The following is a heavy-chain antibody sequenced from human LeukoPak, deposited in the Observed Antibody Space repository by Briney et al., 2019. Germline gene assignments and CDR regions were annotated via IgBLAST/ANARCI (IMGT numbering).Heavy chain of an antibody. CDR1: GDSVSTASNA. D-gene: IGHD6-19*01. CDR2: TYYNSKWYT. J-gene: IGHJ4*02. CDR3: VRAAAGTEGWFDY. Sequence: SQTLSLTCAISGDSVSTASNAWYWIRQSPSRGLEWLGRTYYNSKWYTDYAVSVSGRTTINPDTSRNQLSLQLSFVTPEDTAVYYCVRAAAGTEGWFDYWGQGTLVTVSS. V-gene: IGHV6-1*01.